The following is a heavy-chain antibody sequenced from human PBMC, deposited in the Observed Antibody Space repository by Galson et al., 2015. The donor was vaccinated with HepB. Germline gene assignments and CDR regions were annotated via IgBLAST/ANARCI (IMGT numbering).Heavy chain of an antibody. Sequence: ETLSLTCAVYGGSFNNYYWSWIRQPPGEGLEWNGEINHSGTTNYSPSLESRVSFSVETSKKQFSLKLSSVTAADTAIYFCARVTTVATGTYWYFDLWGRGTLVTVSS. CDR3: ARVTTVATGTYWYFDL. J-gene: IGHJ2*01. V-gene: IGHV4-34*01. D-gene: IGHD4-17*01. CDR1: GGSFNNYY. CDR2: INHSGTT.